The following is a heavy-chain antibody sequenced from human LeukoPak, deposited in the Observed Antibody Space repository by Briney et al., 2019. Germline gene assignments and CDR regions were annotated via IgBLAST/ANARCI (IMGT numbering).Heavy chain of an antibody. V-gene: IGHV3-53*01. CDR1: GFTVSSNY. Sequence: GGSLRLSCAASGFTVSSNYVSWVRQAPGKGLEWVSVVYSGGDTYYADSVKGRFTISKDNSKNTLYLQMNSLRAEDTAVYYCARILGYCSGGSCYSGRLDYWGQGTLVTVSS. D-gene: IGHD2-15*01. J-gene: IGHJ4*02. CDR3: ARILGYCSGGSCYSGRLDY. CDR2: VYSGGDT.